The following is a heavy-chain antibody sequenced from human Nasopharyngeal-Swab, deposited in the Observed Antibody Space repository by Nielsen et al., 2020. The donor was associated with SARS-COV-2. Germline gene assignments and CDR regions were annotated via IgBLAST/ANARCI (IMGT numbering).Heavy chain of an antibody. J-gene: IGHJ4*02. CDR3: ARLSIVVVTAIPARFDY. CDR2: IYPGDSDT. CDR1: GYSFTSYW. V-gene: IGHV5-51*01. Sequence: GESLKIPCKGSGYSFTSYWIGWVRQMPGKGLEWMGIIYPGDSDTRYSPSFQGQVTISADKSISTAYLQWSSLKAPDTAMYYCARLSIVVVTAIPARFDYWGQGTLVTVSS. D-gene: IGHD2-21*02.